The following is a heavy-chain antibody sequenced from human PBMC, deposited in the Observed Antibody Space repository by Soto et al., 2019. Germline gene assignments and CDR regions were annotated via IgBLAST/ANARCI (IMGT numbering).Heavy chain of an antibody. CDR1: GVSINSYF. CDR2: IYSSGST. Sequence: SETLSLTCPVSGVSINSYFWSWLRQPAGKGLEWIGRIYSSGSTNYNPSLKSRVTMSIDTSKNQFSLKLSSVTAADTAVYYCARAPRSTGYSYGFFDFWGLGTLVNVSA. CDR3: ARAPRSTGYSYGFFDF. V-gene: IGHV4-4*07. J-gene: IGHJ4*02. D-gene: IGHD5-18*01.